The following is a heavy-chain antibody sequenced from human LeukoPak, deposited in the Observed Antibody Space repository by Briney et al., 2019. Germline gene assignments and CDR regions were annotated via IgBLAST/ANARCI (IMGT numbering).Heavy chain of an antibody. V-gene: IGHV1-18*01. CDR2: IGAYKGNA. CDR3: ARSAYYYDTSAYADDFDS. J-gene: IGHJ4*02. Sequence: SVKLSCRASGYTFTTFGINWVGQAPGQGLEGMGGIGAYKGNANYAPKLQGRVTLTTDTSTSTAFMELSSLRSDDTAVYYCARSAYYYDTSAYADDFDSWGQGTLVTVSS. D-gene: IGHD3-22*01. CDR1: GYTFTTFG.